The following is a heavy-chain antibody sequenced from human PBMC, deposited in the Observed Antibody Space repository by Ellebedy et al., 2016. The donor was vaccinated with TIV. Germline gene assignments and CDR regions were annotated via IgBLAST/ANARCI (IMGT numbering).Heavy chain of an antibody. V-gene: IGHV3-64D*06. Sequence: PGGSLRLSCSASGFSLSSYDMHWVRQAPGKGLEYVSAISANGGSTYYADSVRGRFTISRDNSKNTLYFQMSSLRAEDTAVYYCARGEETYGMGYFDYWGQGTLVTVSS. D-gene: IGHD4-17*01. CDR2: ISANGGST. CDR1: GFSLSSYD. CDR3: ARGEETYGMGYFDY. J-gene: IGHJ4*02.